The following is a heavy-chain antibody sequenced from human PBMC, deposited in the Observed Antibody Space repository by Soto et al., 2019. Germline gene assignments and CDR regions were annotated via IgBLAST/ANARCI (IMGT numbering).Heavy chain of an antibody. CDR2: TYYSGST. V-gene: IGHV4-39*01. Sequence: SETLSLTCTVSGGSISSSSYYWGWIRQPPGKGLEWIGSTYYSGSTYYNPSLKSRVTISVDTSKNQFSLKLSSVTAADTAVYYCARHGHDSRLFDYWGQGTLVTVSS. J-gene: IGHJ4*02. D-gene: IGHD3-22*01. CDR3: ARHGHDSRLFDY. CDR1: GGSISSSSYY.